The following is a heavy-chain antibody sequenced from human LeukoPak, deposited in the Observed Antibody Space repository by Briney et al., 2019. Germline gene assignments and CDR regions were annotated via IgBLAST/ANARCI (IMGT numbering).Heavy chain of an antibody. J-gene: IGHJ6*03. CDR1: GGSISSYY. CDR3: ARHRVPDYYYYMDV. CDR2: IYYSGST. D-gene: IGHD2-2*01. V-gene: IGHV4-59*01. Sequence: SETLSLTCTVSGGSISSYYWSWIRQPPGKGLEWIGYIYYSGSTNYNPSLKSRVTISVDTSKNQFPLKLSSVTAADTAVYYCARHRVPDYYYYMDVWGKGTTVTVSS.